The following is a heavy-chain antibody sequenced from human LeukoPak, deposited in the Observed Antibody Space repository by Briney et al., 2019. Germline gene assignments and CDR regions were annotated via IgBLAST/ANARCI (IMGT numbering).Heavy chain of an antibody. J-gene: IGHJ6*03. D-gene: IGHD5-12*01. CDR2: IHYSGST. V-gene: IGHV4-59*01. CDR3: ARTTEGYAGGPGYSYYYYMDI. Sequence: SETLSLTCTVSGGSISSYYWSWIRQPPGKGLEWIGYIHYSGSTHYNPSLKSRVTISVDTSKNQVSLKLRSVTAADTAVYYCARTTEGYAGGPGYSYYYYMDIWGKGTTVTISS. CDR1: GGSISSYY.